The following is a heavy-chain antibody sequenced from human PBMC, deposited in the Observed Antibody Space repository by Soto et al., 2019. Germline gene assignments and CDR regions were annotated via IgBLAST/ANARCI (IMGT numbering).Heavy chain of an antibody. CDR2: IYYSGST. CDR1: GGSISSYY. D-gene: IGHD3-16*01. J-gene: IGHJ4*02. CDR3: ARWFGVSFDY. V-gene: IGHV4-59*01. Sequence: QVQLQESGPGLVKPSETLSLTCTVSGGSISSYYWSWIRQPPGKGLEWIGYIYYSGSTNYNPTLNSRVTFSVDTSKNQFSLNLSSVTVADTAVYYCARWFGVSFDYCGQGTLVTVSS.